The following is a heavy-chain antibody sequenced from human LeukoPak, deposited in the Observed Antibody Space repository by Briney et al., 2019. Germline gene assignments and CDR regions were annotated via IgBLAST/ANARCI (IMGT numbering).Heavy chain of an antibody. Sequence: SETLSLTCTVSGGSISSYYWSWIRQPPGKGLEWIGYIYYSGSTNYNPSLKSRVTISVDTSKNQFSLKLSSVTAADTAVYYCAREVPKFGGMDVWGQGTTVTVSS. J-gene: IGHJ6*02. CDR2: IYYSGST. CDR1: GGSISSYY. D-gene: IGHD3-16*01. V-gene: IGHV4-59*01. CDR3: AREVPKFGGMDV.